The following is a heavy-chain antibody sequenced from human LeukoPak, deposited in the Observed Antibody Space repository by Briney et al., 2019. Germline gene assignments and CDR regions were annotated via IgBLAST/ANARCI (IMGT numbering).Heavy chain of an antibody. V-gene: IGHV3-30*18. CDR3: AKDGDGSSWYFDY. CDR1: GFTFSSYA. CDR2: ISYDGSNK. D-gene: IGHD6-13*01. J-gene: IGHJ4*02. Sequence: GGSLRLSCAASGFTFSSYAMHWVRQAPGKGLEWVAVISYDGSNKYYADSVKGRFTISRDNSKNTLYLQMNRLRAEGTAVYYCAKDGDGSSWYFDYWGQGTLVTVSS.